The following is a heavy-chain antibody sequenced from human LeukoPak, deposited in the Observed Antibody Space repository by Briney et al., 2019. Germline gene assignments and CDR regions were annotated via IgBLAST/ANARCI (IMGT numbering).Heavy chain of an antibody. CDR1: GFTFSSYG. J-gene: IGHJ6*03. CDR2: ISYDGSNK. Sequence: PGRSLRLSCAASGFTFSSYGMHWVRQAPGKGLEWVAVISYDGSNKYYADSVKGRFTISRDNSKNTLYLQMNSLRAEDTAVYYCTRRGYYYMDVWGKGTTVTVSS. V-gene: IGHV3-30*03. CDR3: TRRGYYYMDV.